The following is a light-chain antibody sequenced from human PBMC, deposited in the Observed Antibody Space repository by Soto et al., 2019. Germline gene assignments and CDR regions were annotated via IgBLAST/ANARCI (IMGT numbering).Light chain of an antibody. Sequence: VIWMTQSPSLLSASTGDRVTISCRVSQGVSSYLAWYQQKPGKAPELLIYAASTLQSGVPSRFSGSGSGTDFTLTISRLQSEDFPTYYCQQYYSFPPTFGQGTKVEIK. CDR1: QGVSSY. J-gene: IGKJ1*01. CDR3: QQYYSFPPT. V-gene: IGKV1D-8*01. CDR2: AAS.